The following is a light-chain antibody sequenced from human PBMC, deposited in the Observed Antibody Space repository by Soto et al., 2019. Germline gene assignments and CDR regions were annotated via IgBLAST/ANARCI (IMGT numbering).Light chain of an antibody. CDR3: QQYSDWPLT. CDR1: QSIRTN. Sequence: EIVLTQSPATLSASAGGTVTLSCRASQSIRTNVAWYQQIPGQAPRLLVYGASTRATGVPARFSGSGSGIEFTLTISSLQSEDFAVYYCQQYSDWPLTFGGGTKVEIK. J-gene: IGKJ4*01. V-gene: IGKV3-15*01. CDR2: GAS.